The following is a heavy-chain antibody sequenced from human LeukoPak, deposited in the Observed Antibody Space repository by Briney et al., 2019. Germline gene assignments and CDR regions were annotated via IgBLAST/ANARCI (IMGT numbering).Heavy chain of an antibody. Sequence: SETLSLTCTVSGGSLSSGTHYWNWIRLPPGKGLEWIGEINHSGSTNYNPSLKSRVTISVDTSKNQFSLKLSSVTAADTAVYYCARANSSGSDYWGQGTLVTVSS. D-gene: IGHD6-19*01. CDR3: ARANSSGSDY. CDR1: GGSLSSGTHY. J-gene: IGHJ4*02. V-gene: IGHV4-61*01. CDR2: INHSGST.